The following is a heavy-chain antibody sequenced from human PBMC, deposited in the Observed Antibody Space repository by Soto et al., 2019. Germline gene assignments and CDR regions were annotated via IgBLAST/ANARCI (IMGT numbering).Heavy chain of an antibody. V-gene: IGHV5-10-1*01. J-gene: IGHJ4*02. CDR3: ARQIYDSDTGPNFQYYFDS. Sequence: GESLKISCKGSGYSFTSYWISWVRQMPGKGLEWMGRIDPSDSYTNYSPSFQGHVTISADKSISTAYLQWSSLKASDTAMYYCARQIYDSDTGPNFQYYFDSWGQGTPVTVSS. D-gene: IGHD3-22*01. CDR1: GYSFTSYW. CDR2: IDPSDSYT.